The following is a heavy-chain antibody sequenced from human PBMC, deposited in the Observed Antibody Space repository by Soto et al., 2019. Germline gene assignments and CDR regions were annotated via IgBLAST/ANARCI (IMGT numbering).Heavy chain of an antibody. V-gene: IGHV3-33*01. Sequence: GGSLRLSCAASGFTFSSYGMHWVRQAPGKGLEWVAVIWYDGSNKYYADSVKGRFTISRDNSKNTLYLQMNSLRAEDTAVYYCARDYGDYVHDYWGQGTLVTVSS. CDR2: IWYDGSNK. D-gene: IGHD4-17*01. CDR1: GFTFSSYG. CDR3: ARDYGDYVHDY. J-gene: IGHJ4*02.